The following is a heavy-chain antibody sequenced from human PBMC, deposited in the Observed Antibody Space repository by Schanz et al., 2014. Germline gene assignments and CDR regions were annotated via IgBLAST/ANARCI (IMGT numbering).Heavy chain of an antibody. D-gene: IGHD2-8*02. J-gene: IGHJ3*01. Sequence: QVQLVQSGDEVKKPGASVKVSCKTSGYTFSDYGITWVRQAPGQGLEWVGWISPYTGNTHYFDKMEGRVTMTTDTSTSTAYMELRSLRSDDTAMYYCATMCGYCTATACQILEVLDVWGQGTMVTVSS. CDR2: ISPYTGNT. V-gene: IGHV1-18*01. CDR3: ATMCGYCTATACQILEVLDV. CDR1: GYTFSDYG.